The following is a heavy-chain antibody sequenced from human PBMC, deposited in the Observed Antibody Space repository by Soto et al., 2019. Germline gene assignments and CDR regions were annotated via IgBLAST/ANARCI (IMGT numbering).Heavy chain of an antibody. V-gene: IGHV1-3*01. CDR1: GYTFTSYA. CDR2: INAGNGNT. CDR3: ARDGYNYRNYYYGMDV. D-gene: IGHD5-12*01. J-gene: IGHJ6*02. Sequence: ASVKVSCKASGYTFTSYAMNWVRQAPGQRLEGMGWINAGNGNTKYSQKFQGRVTITRDTSASTAYMELSSLRSEDTAVYYCARDGYNYRNYYYGMDVWGQGTTVTVSS.